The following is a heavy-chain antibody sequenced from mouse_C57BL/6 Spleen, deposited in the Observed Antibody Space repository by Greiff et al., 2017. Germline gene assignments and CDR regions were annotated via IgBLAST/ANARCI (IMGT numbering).Heavy chain of an antibody. CDR2: IYPRSGNT. CDR3: ARSGGSSWDYAMDY. D-gene: IGHD1-1*01. V-gene: IGHV1-81*01. J-gene: IGHJ4*01. Sequence: VQGVESGAELARPGASVKLSCKASGYTFTSYGISWVKQRTGQGLEWIGEIYPRSGNTYYNEKFKGKATLTADKSSSTAYMELRSLTSEDSAVYFCARSGGSSWDYAMDYWGQGTSVTVSS. CDR1: GYTFTSYG.